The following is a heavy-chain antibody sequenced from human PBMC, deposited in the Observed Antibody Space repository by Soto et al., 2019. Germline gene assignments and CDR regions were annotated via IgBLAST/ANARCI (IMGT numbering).Heavy chain of an antibody. Sequence: PSETLSLTCSVSGDSIISIYHWSWIRQPPGKRLEWIGYVYYSGTTNYNPSLKSRVTISVDLSKNQFSLRLSSVTTADTALYYCARTTAVPNTLRSRYFFDYWGQGTLVTVSS. CDR1: GDSIISIYH. D-gene: IGHD4-17*01. J-gene: IGHJ4*02. V-gene: IGHV4-59*01. CDR3: ARTTAVPNTLRSRYFFDY. CDR2: VYYSGTT.